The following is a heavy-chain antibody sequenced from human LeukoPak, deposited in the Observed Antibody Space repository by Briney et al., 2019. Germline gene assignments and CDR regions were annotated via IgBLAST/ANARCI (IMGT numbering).Heavy chain of an antibody. CDR1: GFTFSDYY. CDR3: ARDLGSGLYYYYYGMDV. CDR2: ISSSGSTI. V-gene: IGHV3-11*01. D-gene: IGHD6-19*01. Sequence: GGSLRLSCAASGFTFSDYYMSWIRQAPGKGLEWVSYISSSGSTIYYADSVKGRFTISRDNAKNSLYLQMNSLRAEDTAVYYCARDLGSGLYYYYYGMDVWGQGTTVTVSS. J-gene: IGHJ6*02.